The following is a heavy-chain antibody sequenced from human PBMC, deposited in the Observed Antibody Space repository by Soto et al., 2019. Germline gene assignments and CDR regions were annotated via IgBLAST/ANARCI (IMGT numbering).Heavy chain of an antibody. CDR3: ARDQGRSSSSGY. V-gene: IGHV3-30-3*01. J-gene: IGHJ4*02. CDR1: GFTFSSYA. CDR2: ISYDGSNK. D-gene: IGHD6-6*01. Sequence: GGSLRLSCAASGFTFSSYAMHWVRQAPGKGLEWVAVISYDGSNKYYADSVKGRFTISRDNSKNTLYLQMNSLRAEDTAVYYCARDQGRSSSSGYWGQGTLVTVSS.